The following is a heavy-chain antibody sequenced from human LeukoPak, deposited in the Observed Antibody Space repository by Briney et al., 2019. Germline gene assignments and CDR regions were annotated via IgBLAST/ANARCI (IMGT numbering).Heavy chain of an antibody. J-gene: IGHJ6*03. Sequence: SDTLSLTCTVSGGSISSYYWTWIRQPPGKGLEWIGYVDHTGSTNFNPSLNGRVSISRDTTKNLFSLRLRSVTAADTAVYFCARGRVSSSTWYNTYYYYFYMDVWGKGTTVTVSS. CDR3: ARGRVSSSTWYNTYYYYFYMDV. CDR2: VDHTGST. D-gene: IGHD1-1*01. CDR1: GGSISSYY. V-gene: IGHV4-59*01.